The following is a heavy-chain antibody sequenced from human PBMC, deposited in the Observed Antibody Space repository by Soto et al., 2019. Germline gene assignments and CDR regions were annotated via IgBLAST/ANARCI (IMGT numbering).Heavy chain of an antibody. CDR3: ESNDYADRTFDI. Sequence: SETLSLTCIVSGGSVGSGAYYWSWIRQPPGSALEWIGYIRYSGDTNYNSSLKSRVTISVDRSRNRFSLKLTSVTAAETAFYYCESNDYADRTFDIWGQGTKVTVSS. CDR2: IRYSGDT. CDR1: GGSVGSGAYY. D-gene: IGHD5-12*01. V-gene: IGHV4-61*08. J-gene: IGHJ3*02.